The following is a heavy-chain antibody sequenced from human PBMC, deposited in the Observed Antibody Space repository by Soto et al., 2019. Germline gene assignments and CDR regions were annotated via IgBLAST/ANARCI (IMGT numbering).Heavy chain of an antibody. J-gene: IGHJ6*02. Sequence: QVQLVQSGAEVKKPGASVKVSCKVSGYTLTELSMHWVRQAPGKGLEWMGGFDPEDGETIYAQKFQGRVTMTEDTSTDTAYMELSSLRSEDTAVCYCATTIHPRYCGGDCYRYYGMDVWGQGTTVTVSS. V-gene: IGHV1-24*01. CDR1: GYTLTELS. CDR3: ATTIHPRYCGGDCYRYYGMDV. CDR2: FDPEDGET. D-gene: IGHD2-21*02.